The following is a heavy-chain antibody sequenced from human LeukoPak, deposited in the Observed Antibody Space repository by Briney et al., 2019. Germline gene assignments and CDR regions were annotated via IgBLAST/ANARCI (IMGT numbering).Heavy chain of an antibody. Sequence: PSETLSLTCTVSGGSVSSGSYYWSWIRQPPGKGLEWIGYIYYSGSTNYNPSLKSRVTISVDKSKNQFSLKLSSVTAADTAVYYCAVVVISLSSLHFDYWGQGTLVTVSS. CDR3: AVVVISLSSLHFDY. J-gene: IGHJ4*02. CDR1: GGSVSSGSYY. V-gene: IGHV4-61*01. CDR2: IYYSGST. D-gene: IGHD3-22*01.